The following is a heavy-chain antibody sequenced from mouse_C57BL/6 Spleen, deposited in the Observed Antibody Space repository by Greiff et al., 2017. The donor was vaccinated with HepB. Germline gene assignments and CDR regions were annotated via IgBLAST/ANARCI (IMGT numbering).Heavy chain of an antibody. CDR2: IHPNSGST. J-gene: IGHJ3*01. Sequence: QVQLKQPGAELVKPGASVKLSCKASGYTFTSYWMHWVKQRPGQGLEWIGMIHPNSGSTNYNEKFKSKATLTVDKSSSTAYMQLSSLTSEDSAVYYCARPLTPGAYWGQGTLVTVSA. V-gene: IGHV1-64*01. D-gene: IGHD4-1*01. CDR1: GYTFTSYW. CDR3: ARPLTPGAY.